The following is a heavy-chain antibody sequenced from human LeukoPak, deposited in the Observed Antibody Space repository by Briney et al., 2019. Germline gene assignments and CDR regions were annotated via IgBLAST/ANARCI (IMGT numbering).Heavy chain of an antibody. Sequence: KPSETLSLTCAVYGGSFSGYYWSWIRQPPGKGLEWIGEINHSGSTNYNPSLKSRVTISVDTSKNQFSLKLSSVTAADTAVYYCASHIVVVPTAFDYWGQGTLVTVSS. J-gene: IGHJ4*02. D-gene: IGHD2-15*01. CDR3: ASHIVVVPTAFDY. CDR2: INHSGST. CDR1: GGSFSGYY. V-gene: IGHV4-34*01.